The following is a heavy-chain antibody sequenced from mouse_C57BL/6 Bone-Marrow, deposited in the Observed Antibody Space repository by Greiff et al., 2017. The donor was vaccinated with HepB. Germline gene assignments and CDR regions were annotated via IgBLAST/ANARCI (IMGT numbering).Heavy chain of an antibody. CDR1: GYTFTSYG. Sequence: VKLQQSGAELARPGASVKLSCKASGYTFTSYGISWVKQRTGQGLEWIGEIYPRSGNTYYNEKFKGKATLTADKSSSTAYMELRSLTSEDSAVYFCARWGTTVVATNAMDYWGQGTSVTVSS. CDR2: IYPRSGNT. CDR3: ARWGTTVVATNAMDY. J-gene: IGHJ4*01. V-gene: IGHV1-81*01. D-gene: IGHD1-1*01.